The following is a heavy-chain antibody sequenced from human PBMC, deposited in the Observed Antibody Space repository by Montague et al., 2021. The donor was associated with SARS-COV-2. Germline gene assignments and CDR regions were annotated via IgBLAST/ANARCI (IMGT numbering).Heavy chain of an antibody. V-gene: IGHV4-59*08. J-gene: IGHJ4*02. D-gene: IGHD3-3*01. CDR1: GGSISSYY. Sequence: SETLSLTCTVSGGSISSYYWSWIRQPPGKGLEWIGYIYYSGSTNYNPSLKSRVTISVDTSKNQFSLKLSSVTAADTAVFYCARKTRGGLTIFGVVTASYCFDYWGQGTLVTVSS. CDR3: ARKTRGGLTIFGVVTASYCFDY. CDR2: IYYSGST.